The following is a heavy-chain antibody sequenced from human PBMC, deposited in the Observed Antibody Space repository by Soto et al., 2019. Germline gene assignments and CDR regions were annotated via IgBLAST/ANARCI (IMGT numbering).Heavy chain of an antibody. V-gene: IGHV4-59*01. Sequence: KSSETLSLTCTLSGGSISTYYWCWIRQPPGKGLEWIGYIYYSGNTNSNPSLKSRITMSVDTSKNQFSLKLSSVTAADTAVYYCARVGSGSFDYWGQGTLVTVSS. J-gene: IGHJ4*02. D-gene: IGHD3-22*01. CDR3: ARVGSGSFDY. CDR2: IYYSGNT. CDR1: GGSISTYY.